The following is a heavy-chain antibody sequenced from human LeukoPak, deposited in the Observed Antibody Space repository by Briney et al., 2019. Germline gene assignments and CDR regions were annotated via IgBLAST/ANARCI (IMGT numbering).Heavy chain of an antibody. J-gene: IGHJ4*02. Sequence: PGGSLRLSCAASGFTFSSYAMHWVRQAPGKGLEWVAVISYDGSNKYYADSVEGRFTISRDNSKNTLYLQMNSLRAEDTAVYYCAREGPRAFDYWGQGTLVTVSS. CDR3: AREGPRAFDY. CDR2: ISYDGSNK. CDR1: GFTFSSYA. V-gene: IGHV3-30-3*01.